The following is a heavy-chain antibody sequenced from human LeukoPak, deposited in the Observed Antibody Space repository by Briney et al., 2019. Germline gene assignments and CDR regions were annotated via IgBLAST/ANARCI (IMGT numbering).Heavy chain of an antibody. CDR3: ARVATMVRGGIDY. Sequence: PSETLSLTCTVSGGSISSGGYYWSWIRQPPGKGLEWIGYIYHSGGTYYNPSLKSRVTISVDRSKNQFSLKLSSVTAADTAVYYCARVATMVRGGIDYWGQGTLVTVSS. CDR2: IYHSGGT. CDR1: GGSISSGGYY. J-gene: IGHJ4*02. D-gene: IGHD3-10*01. V-gene: IGHV4-30-2*01.